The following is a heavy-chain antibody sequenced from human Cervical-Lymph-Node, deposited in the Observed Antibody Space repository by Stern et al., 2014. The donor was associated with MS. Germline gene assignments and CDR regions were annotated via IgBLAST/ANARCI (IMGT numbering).Heavy chain of an antibody. J-gene: IGHJ4*02. CDR3: ARGLDTSMIRGNYYFDS. CDR1: GYTFMNYG. V-gene: IGHV7-4-1*02. Sequence: QVQLVQSGSELKKPGASVRVTCTASGYTFMNYGINWVRQAPGQGLEWMGWIGTSTGRTTYAHDFIGRFVFSFDFSLSTAFLHISSLQTEDTAVYYCARGLDTSMIRGNYYFDSWGQGTLVTVAS. CDR2: IGTSTGRT. D-gene: IGHD5-18*01.